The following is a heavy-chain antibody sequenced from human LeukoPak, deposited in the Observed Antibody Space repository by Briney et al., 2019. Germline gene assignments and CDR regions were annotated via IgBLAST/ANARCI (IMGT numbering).Heavy chain of an antibody. CDR3: ASGALYSSSWPLDY. D-gene: IGHD6-13*01. V-gene: IGHV3-74*01. CDR2: INNDGSST. CDR1: GFTFSSHW. J-gene: IGHJ4*02. Sequence: GGSLRLSCAASGFTFSSHWMHWVRQAPGKGLMWVSRINNDGSSTTYADSVKGRFTISRDNAENTVFLQMNSLSAEDTAVYYCASGALYSSSWPLDYWGQGTLVTVSS.